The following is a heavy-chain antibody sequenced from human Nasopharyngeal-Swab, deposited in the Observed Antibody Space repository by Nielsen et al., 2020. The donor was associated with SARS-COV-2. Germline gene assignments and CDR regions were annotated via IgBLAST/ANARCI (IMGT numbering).Heavy chain of an antibody. J-gene: IGHJ4*02. CDR2: ISSSSSYI. Sequence: WIRQAPGKGLEWVSSISSSSSYIYYADSVKGRFTISRDNAKNSLYLQMNSLRAEDTAMYYCASKTSYDYVWGTDYWGQGTLVTVSS. V-gene: IGHV3-21*01. CDR3: ASKTSYDYVWGTDY. D-gene: IGHD3-16*01.